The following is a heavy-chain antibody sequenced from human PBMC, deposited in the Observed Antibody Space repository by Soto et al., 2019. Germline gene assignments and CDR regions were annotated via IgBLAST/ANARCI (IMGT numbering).Heavy chain of an antibody. V-gene: IGHV4-59*08. CDR3: ARAQTGDRPVRPYEKYYYYMDV. D-gene: IGHD7-27*01. CDR2: IYYSGST. CDR1: GGSISSYY. Sequence: SETLSLTCTVSGGSISSYYWSWIRQPPGKGLEWIGYIYYSGSTNYNPSLKSRVTISVDTSKNQLSLKLSSVTAADTAVYYCARAQTGDRPVRPYEKYYYYMDVWGKGTTVTVSS. J-gene: IGHJ6*03.